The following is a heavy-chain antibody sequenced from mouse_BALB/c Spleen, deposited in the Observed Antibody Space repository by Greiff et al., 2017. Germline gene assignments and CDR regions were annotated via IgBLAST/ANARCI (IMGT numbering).Heavy chain of an antibody. CDR1: VFTFSSYA. CDR3: ARENFYGYNAMDY. D-gene: IGHD1-2*01. CDR2: ISSGGST. Sequence: EVKLQESGGGLVKPGGSLKLSCAASVFTFSSYAMSWVRQTPEKRLEWVASISSGGSTYYPDSVKGRFTISRDNARNILYLQMSSLRSEDTAMYYCARENFYGYNAMDYWGQGTSVTVSS. V-gene: IGHV5-6-5*01. J-gene: IGHJ4*01.